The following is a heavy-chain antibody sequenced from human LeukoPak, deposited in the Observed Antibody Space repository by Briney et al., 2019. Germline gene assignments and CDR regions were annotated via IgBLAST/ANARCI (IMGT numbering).Heavy chain of an antibody. V-gene: IGHV5-51*01. Sequence: GESLKISCKGSGYSFTSYWIGWVRQMPGKGLEWMGIIYPGDSDTRYSPSFQGQVTISADKSISTAYLQWSSLKASDTAMYYCARRDTMVRGVRVWAFDIWGQGTMVTVSS. J-gene: IGHJ3*02. D-gene: IGHD3-10*01. CDR2: IYPGDSDT. CDR3: ARRDTMVRGVRVWAFDI. CDR1: GYSFTSYW.